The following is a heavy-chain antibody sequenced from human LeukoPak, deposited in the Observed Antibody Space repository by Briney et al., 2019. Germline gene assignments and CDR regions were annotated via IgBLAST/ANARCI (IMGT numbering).Heavy chain of an antibody. Sequence: ASVKVSCKVSGYTLTELSMHWVRQAPGKGLEWMGGFDPEDGETIYAQKFQGRVTMTEDTSTDTAYMELSSLRSDDTAVYYCAFGSSPHNWFDPWGQGTLVTVSS. V-gene: IGHV1-24*01. CDR2: FDPEDGET. CDR1: GYTLTELS. J-gene: IGHJ5*02. CDR3: AFGSSPHNWFDP. D-gene: IGHD6-6*01.